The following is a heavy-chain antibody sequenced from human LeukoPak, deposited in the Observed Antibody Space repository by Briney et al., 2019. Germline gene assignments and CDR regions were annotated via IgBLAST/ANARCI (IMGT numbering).Heavy chain of an antibody. CDR2: ISYDGSNK. CDR1: GFTFSSYA. J-gene: IGHJ4*02. Sequence: GRSLRLSCAASGFTFSSYAMHWVRQAPGKGLEWVAVISYDGSNKYYADSVKGRFTISRDNSKNTLYLQMNSLRAEDTAVYYCAAQWRSGDYWGQGTLVTVSS. CDR3: AAQWRSGDY. D-gene: IGHD2-15*01. V-gene: IGHV3-30*04.